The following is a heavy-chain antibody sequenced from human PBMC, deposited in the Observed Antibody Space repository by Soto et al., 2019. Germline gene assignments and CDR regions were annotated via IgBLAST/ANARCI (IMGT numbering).Heavy chain of an antibody. Sequence: VQLVQSGAEVKKPGASVKVSCKVSGYTLTELSMHWVRQAPGKGLEGMGGFDHADGETMYAQKFQGRVTMTEDTSTDTAYMELSSLRSEDTAVYYCATGGTVRDAFDIWGQGTMVTVSS. D-gene: IGHD3-16*01. CDR3: ATGGTVRDAFDI. CDR2: FDHADGET. V-gene: IGHV1-24*01. CDR1: GYTLTELS. J-gene: IGHJ3*02.